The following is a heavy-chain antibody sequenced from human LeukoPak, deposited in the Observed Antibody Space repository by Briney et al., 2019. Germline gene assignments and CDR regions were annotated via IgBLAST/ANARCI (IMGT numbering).Heavy chain of an antibody. V-gene: IGHV3-64D*06. CDR2: ISSNGGST. D-gene: IGHD2-2*01. CDR3: ARGLGSSASWIVY. CDR1: RFTFSSYA. J-gene: IGHJ4*02. Sequence: GGSLSLSCSASRFTFSSYAMHWVRQAPEKGLEYVSAISSNGGSTYYADSVKSRFSIYRDNSKNTLYLQMSSLRAEDTAVYYCARGLGSSASWIVYWGQGALVTVSS.